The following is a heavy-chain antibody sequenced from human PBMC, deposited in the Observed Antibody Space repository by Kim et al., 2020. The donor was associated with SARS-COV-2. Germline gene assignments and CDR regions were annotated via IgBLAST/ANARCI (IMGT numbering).Heavy chain of an antibody. V-gene: IGHV1-3*01. CDR2: ISAGNGKA. CDR1: GYTFTNYG. D-gene: IGHD2-2*01. Sequence: ASVKVSCKASGYTFTNYGVHWVRQAPGQRLEWMGWISAGNGKAKYSEKFQDRVTISRDTLGNTAYMEVSTLRSEDTAVYYCARGRGICSSSSCHPYYFDFWGQGTLVTVSS. CDR3: ARGRGICSSSSCHPYYFDF. J-gene: IGHJ4*02.